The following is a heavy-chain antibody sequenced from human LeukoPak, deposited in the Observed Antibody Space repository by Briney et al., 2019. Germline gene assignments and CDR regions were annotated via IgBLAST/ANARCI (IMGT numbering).Heavy chain of an antibody. CDR3: AKKSVVGTYGPTDY. CDR1: GFTFSSYA. Sequence: PGGSLRLSCAASGFTFSSYAMRWVRQAPGKGLEWVSSIRDSGISTYYADSVKGRFTISRDNSKNTLYLQMNSLRAEDTAVYYCAKKSVVGTYGPTDYWGQGTLVTVSS. J-gene: IGHJ4*02. D-gene: IGHD3-10*01. V-gene: IGHV3-23*01. CDR2: IRDSGIST.